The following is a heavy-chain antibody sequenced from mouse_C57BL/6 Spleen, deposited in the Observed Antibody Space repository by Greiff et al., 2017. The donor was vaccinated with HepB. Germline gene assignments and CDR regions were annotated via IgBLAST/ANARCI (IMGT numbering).Heavy chain of an antibody. CDR3: ARDKGTYYGLDY. CDR1: GFTFSDYY. V-gene: IGHV5-16*01. Sequence: EVQRVESEGGLVQPGSSMKLSCTASGFTFSDYYMAWVRQVPEKGLEWVANINYDGSSTYYLDSLKSRFIISRDNAKNILYLQMSSLKSEDTATYYCARDKGTYYGLDYWGQGTTLTVSS. D-gene: IGHD2-10*01. J-gene: IGHJ2*01. CDR2: INYDGSST.